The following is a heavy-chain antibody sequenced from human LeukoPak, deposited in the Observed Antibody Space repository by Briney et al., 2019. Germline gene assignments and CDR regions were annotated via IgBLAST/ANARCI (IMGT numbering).Heavy chain of an antibody. D-gene: IGHD6-19*01. CDR1: GYTFTGYY. J-gene: IGHJ6*02. V-gene: IGHV1-2*02. Sequence: ASVKVSCKASGYTFTGYYMHWVRQAPGQGLEWMGWINPNSGGTNYTQKFQGRVTMTRDTSISTAYMELSRLRSDDTAVYYCARGSGWYHYYYGMDVWGQGTTVTVS. CDR2: INPNSGGT. CDR3: ARGSGWYHYYYGMDV.